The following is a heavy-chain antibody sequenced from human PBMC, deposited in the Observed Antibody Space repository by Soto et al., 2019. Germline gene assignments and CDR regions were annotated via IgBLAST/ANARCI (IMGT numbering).Heavy chain of an antibody. Sequence: QVQLVESGGGVVQPGRSLRLSCAASGFSFSSYAMHWVRQAPGKGLEWVSVISFEGNDKYYADSVKGRFTISRDENENTLYLQMNSLRPEDTAVYYCARDRYLDSYAFDSWGQGNLVTVSS. V-gene: IGHV3-30-3*01. CDR1: GFSFSSYA. CDR2: ISFEGNDK. D-gene: IGHD3-9*01. J-gene: IGHJ4*02. CDR3: ARDRYLDSYAFDS.